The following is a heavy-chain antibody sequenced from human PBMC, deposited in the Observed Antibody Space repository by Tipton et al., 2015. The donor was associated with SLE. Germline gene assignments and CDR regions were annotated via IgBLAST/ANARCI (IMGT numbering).Heavy chain of an antibody. CDR1: GDSISNYY. D-gene: IGHD1-14*01. CDR3: ARESETGKCGFDS. J-gene: IGHJ4*02. CDR2: ISESGTT. Sequence: TLSLTCTVSGDSISNYYWIWIRQPPGKRLEWLGYISESGTTNYNPSLKSRVTISLDTSKKQFSLRLSSVAAADTAVYYCARESETGKCGFDSWGQGTLVTVSS. V-gene: IGHV4-59*01.